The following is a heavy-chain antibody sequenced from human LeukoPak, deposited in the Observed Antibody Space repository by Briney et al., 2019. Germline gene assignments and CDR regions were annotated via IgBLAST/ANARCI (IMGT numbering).Heavy chain of an antibody. Sequence: SETLSLTCTVSGGSISSYYWSWIRQPPGKGLEWIGYIYYSGSTNYNPSLKSRVTISVDTSKNQFSLKLSSVTAADTAVYYCARQLGYCSSTSCYTGFDPWGQGALVTVSS. CDR1: GGSISSYY. D-gene: IGHD2-2*02. CDR3: ARQLGYCSSTSCYTGFDP. CDR2: IYYSGST. J-gene: IGHJ5*02. V-gene: IGHV4-59*01.